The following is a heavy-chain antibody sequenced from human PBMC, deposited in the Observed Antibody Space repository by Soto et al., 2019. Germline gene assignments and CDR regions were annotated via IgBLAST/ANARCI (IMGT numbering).Heavy chain of an antibody. V-gene: IGHV4-4*07. CDR2: ITVTGHT. CDR1: GAYISDFA. Sequence: QVQQLESGPGLVKPWDTLSLTCTVSGAYISDFAWSWIRQPAGKGLEWIGRITVTGHTQYNPSFRSRVSMSVDTYRNQCSLNLQSATAADTALYYCARESGENWTYEAHWGQGTLVTVSS. CDR3: ARESGENWTYEAH. D-gene: IGHD1-7*01. J-gene: IGHJ1*01.